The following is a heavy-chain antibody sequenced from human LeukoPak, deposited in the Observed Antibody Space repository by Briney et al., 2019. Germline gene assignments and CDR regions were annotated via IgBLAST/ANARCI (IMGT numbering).Heavy chain of an antibody. CDR2: INQDESEK. Sequence: GGSLRLSCAASGFSFSDYYMTWVRQAPGKGLEWVANINQDESEKYYVDSVKGRFTISRDNAKNSVYLQMNSLRDEDTAVYYCTKGGHWSDPWGRGTPVTVSS. D-gene: IGHD5-12*01. J-gene: IGHJ5*02. V-gene: IGHV3-7*03. CDR1: GFSFSDYY. CDR3: TKGGHWSDP.